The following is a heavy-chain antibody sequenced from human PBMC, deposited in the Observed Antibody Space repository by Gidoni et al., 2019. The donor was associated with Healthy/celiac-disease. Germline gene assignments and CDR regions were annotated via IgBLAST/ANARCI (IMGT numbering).Heavy chain of an antibody. J-gene: IGHJ4*02. D-gene: IGHD3-22*01. CDR2: IYWNDDK. CDR1: GFSLSTSGVG. CDR3: AHSSYYDSSGYYYQIFDY. V-gene: IGHV2-5*01. Sequence: QITLKESGPTLVKPTQTLTLTCTFSGFSLSTSGVGVGWIRQPPGKALEWLALIYWNDDKRYSPSLKSRLTITKDTSKNQVVLTMTNMDPVDTATYYCAHSSYYDSSGYYYQIFDYWGQGTLVTVSS.